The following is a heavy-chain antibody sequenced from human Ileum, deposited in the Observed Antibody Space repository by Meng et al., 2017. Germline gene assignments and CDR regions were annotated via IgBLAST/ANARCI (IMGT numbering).Heavy chain of an antibody. CDR1: GFTFINYA. V-gene: IGHV3-23*01. D-gene: IGHD3-10*01. CDR3: AKDRVVRGIMGAFDM. CDR2: VSGSGGDT. J-gene: IGHJ3*02. Sequence: GGSLRLSCAASGFTFINYAMTWVRQAPGKGLDWVSTVSGSGGDTYYADSVKGRFTFSRDNSKNTLSLQMNSLRAEDTAVYYCAKDRVVRGIMGAFDMWGQGTMVT.